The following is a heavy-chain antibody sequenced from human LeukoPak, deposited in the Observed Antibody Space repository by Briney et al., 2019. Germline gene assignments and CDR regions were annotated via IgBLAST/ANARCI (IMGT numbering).Heavy chain of an antibody. J-gene: IGHJ4*02. V-gene: IGHV4-34*01. CDR3: ARVKWFRINYFDY. Sequence: KPSETLSLTCAVYGGSFSGYHWSWIRQPPGKGLEWIGEINHSGSTNYNPSLKSRVTISVDTSKNQFSLKLSSVTAADTAVYYCARVKWFRINYFDYWGQGTLVTVSS. CDR2: INHSGST. CDR1: GGSFSGYH. D-gene: IGHD3-22*01.